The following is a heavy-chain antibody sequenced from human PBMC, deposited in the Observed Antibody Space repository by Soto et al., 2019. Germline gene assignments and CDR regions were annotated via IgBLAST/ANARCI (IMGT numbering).Heavy chain of an antibody. CDR3: AAASRVLEDH. Sequence: SETQSLTSTFSGGSISSYYWSWIRQPPGKGLEWIGYIYYSGSTNYNPSLKSRVTISVDTSKNSLSLQMNSLRGEDTATYYCAAASRVLEDHWGQGIQVTVSS. CDR2: IYYSGST. J-gene: IGHJ4*02. V-gene: IGHV4-59*03. CDR1: GGSISSYY. D-gene: IGHD6-13*01.